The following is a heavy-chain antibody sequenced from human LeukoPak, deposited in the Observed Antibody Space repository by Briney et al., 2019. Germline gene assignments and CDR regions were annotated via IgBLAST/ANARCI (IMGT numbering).Heavy chain of an antibody. CDR2: ISYDGSNK. V-gene: IGHV3-30-3*01. D-gene: IGHD3-22*01. J-gene: IGHJ4*02. Sequence: GGSLRLSCAASGFTFSTYAIYWVRQAPGKGLEWVAFISYDGSNKYYADSVKGRFTISRDNSKNTLYLQMNSLRAEDTAVYYCARGGYYDSSGYSGSYFDYWGQGTLVTVSS. CDR1: GFTFSTYA. CDR3: ARGGYYDSSGYSGSYFDY.